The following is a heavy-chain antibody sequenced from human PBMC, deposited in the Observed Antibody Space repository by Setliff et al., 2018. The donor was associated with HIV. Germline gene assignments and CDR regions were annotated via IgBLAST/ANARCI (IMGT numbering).Heavy chain of an antibody. D-gene: IGHD1-26*01. CDR3: ARLGAKYSGSYWSSFDY. V-gene: IGHV4-59*08. J-gene: IGHJ4*02. CDR1: GGSISSYY. Sequence: NPSETLSLTCTVSGGSISSYYWSWIRQPPGKGLEWIGYIDYSGSTNYNASLKSRLTMSIDTSKSQFSLKLSSVTAADTAIYYCARLGAKYSGSYWSSFDYWGQGILVTVSS. CDR2: IDYSGST.